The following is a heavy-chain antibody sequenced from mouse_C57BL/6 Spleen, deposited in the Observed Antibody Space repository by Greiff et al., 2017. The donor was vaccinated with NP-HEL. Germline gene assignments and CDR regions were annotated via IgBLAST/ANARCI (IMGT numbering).Heavy chain of an antibody. CDR2: IYPGAGDT. V-gene: IGHV1-82*01. Sequence: QVQLQQSGPELVKPGASVKISCKASGYAFSSSWLNWVKQRPGKGLEWIGRIYPGAGDTNYNGKFTGKATLTADKASSTAYMQLSSLTSEDSAVYFCARGGDYDVFDYWGQGTTLTVSS. J-gene: IGHJ2*01. CDR3: ARGGDYDVFDY. D-gene: IGHD2-4*01. CDR1: GYAFSSSW.